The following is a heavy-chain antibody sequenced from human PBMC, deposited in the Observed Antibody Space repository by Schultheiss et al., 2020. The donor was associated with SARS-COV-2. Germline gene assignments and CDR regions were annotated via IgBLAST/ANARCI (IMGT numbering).Heavy chain of an antibody. Sequence: GGSLRLSCAASGFSFSSYWMSWVRQAPGKGLEWVANIKQDGSEEYYVDSVKGRFTISRDNAKNTLYLQMNSLRAEDTAVYYCARGRGYSGYDYGVDYWGQGTLVTVSS. V-gene: IGHV3-7*02. D-gene: IGHD5-12*01. CDR3: ARGRGYSGYDYGVDY. CDR2: IKQDGSEE. J-gene: IGHJ4*02. CDR1: GFSFSSYW.